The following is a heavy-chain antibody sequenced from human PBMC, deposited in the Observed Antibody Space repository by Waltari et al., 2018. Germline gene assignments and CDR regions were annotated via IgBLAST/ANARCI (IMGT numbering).Heavy chain of an antibody. CDR2: INPNSGGT. Sequence: QVQLVQSGAEVKKPGASVKVSCKASGYTFTGYYMHWVRQAPGKGLEWMGWINPNSGGTNYAQKFQGRGTITRDTSISTAYMELSRLRSDDTAVYYCARDGRSYFKTQYYFDYWGQGTLVTVSS. J-gene: IGHJ4*02. CDR1: GYTFTGYY. V-gene: IGHV1-2*02. CDR3: ARDGRSYFKTQYYFDY. D-gene: IGHD3-10*01.